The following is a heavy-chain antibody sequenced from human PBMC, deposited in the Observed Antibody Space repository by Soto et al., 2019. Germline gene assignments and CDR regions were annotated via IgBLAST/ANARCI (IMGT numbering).Heavy chain of an antibody. Sequence: ASVKVSCKASGYTFTSYAMHWVRQAPGQRLEWMGWINAGNGNTKYSQKFQGRVTITRDTSASTAYMELSSLRSEDTAVYYCARSRGSRDIVVVPAAKGGRYYYDSSGYLDYWGQGTLVTSPQ. CDR2: INAGNGNT. CDR1: GYTFTSYA. V-gene: IGHV1-3*01. J-gene: IGHJ4*02. CDR3: ARSRGSRDIVVVPAAKGGRYYYDSSGYLDY. D-gene: IGHD2-2*01.